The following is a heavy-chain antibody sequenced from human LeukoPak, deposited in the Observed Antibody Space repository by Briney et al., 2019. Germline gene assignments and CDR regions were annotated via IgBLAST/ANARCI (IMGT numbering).Heavy chain of an antibody. J-gene: IGHJ4*02. D-gene: IGHD2-15*01. CDR1: GGSISSSSYY. Sequence: SETLSLTCTASGGSISSSSYYWGWIRQPPGKGLEWIGSIYYSGSTYYNPSLKSRVTISVDTSKNQFSLKLSSVTAADTAVYYCARLSGDLLDYWGQGTLVTVSS. CDR3: ARLSGDLLDY. V-gene: IGHV4-39*01. CDR2: IYYSGST.